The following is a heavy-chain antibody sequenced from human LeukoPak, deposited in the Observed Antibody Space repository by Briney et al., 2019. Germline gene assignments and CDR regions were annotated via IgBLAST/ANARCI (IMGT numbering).Heavy chain of an antibody. J-gene: IGHJ6*03. CDR3: ARDRVGQQLVGRNYYYYYMDV. CDR1: GGSISYYY. V-gene: IGHV4-59*01. D-gene: IGHD6-13*01. CDR2: IYYSGST. Sequence: PSETLSLTCTVSGGSISYYYWSWIRQPPGKGLEWIGYIYYSGSTNYNPSLKSRVTISVDTSKNQFSLKLSSVTAADTAVYYCARDRVGQQLVGRNYYYYYMDVWGKGTTVTISS.